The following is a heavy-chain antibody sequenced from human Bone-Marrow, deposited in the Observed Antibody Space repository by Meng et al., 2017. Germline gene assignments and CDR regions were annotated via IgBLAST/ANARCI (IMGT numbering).Heavy chain of an antibody. V-gene: IGHV3-7*01. CDR1: GFTFSSYA. Sequence: GGSLRLSCAASGFTFSSYAMHWVRQAPGKGLEWVANIGKDGSDKYYLESVKGRFTVSRDNAKNSLYLEMSSLRAEDTAVYYCARDTDWHNFDCWGQGVPVTVSS. J-gene: IGHJ4*02. D-gene: IGHD3/OR15-3a*01. CDR3: ARDTDWHNFDC. CDR2: IGKDGSDK.